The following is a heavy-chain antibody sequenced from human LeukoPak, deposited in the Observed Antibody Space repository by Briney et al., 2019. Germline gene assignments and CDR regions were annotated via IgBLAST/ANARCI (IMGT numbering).Heavy chain of an antibody. V-gene: IGHV3-21*01. J-gene: IGHJ4*02. CDR2: ISSSSSYI. CDR1: GVTLSSYS. D-gene: IGHD5-12*01. Sequence: PGGSVRHSCAASGVTLSSYSMNWVRQAPGKGLEWVSSISSSSSYIYYADSVKGRFTISRDNAKNSLYLQMNSLRAEDTAVYYCARDRGYSGYDTSPLGGQGTLVTVSS. CDR3: ARDRGYSGYDTSPL.